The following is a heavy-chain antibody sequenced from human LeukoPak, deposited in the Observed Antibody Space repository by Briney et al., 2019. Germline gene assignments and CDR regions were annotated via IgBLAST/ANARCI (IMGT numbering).Heavy chain of an antibody. D-gene: IGHD3-16*02. J-gene: IGHJ4*02. Sequence: PGRSLRLSCAASGFTFSSYGMHWVRQAPGKGLEWVAVISYDGSNKYHADSVKGRFTISRDNSKNTLYLQMNSLRAEDTAVYYCAKDFRYYDYVWGSYRLDYWGQGTLVTVSS. CDR1: GFTFSSYG. V-gene: IGHV3-30*18. CDR2: ISYDGSNK. CDR3: AKDFRYYDYVWGSYRLDY.